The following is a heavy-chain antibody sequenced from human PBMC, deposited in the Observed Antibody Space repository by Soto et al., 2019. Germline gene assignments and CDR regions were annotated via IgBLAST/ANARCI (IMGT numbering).Heavy chain of an antibody. CDR3: AKILQLGDYAYYYYGMDV. J-gene: IGHJ6*02. D-gene: IGHD4-17*01. Sequence: QVQLVESGGGVVQPGRSLRLSCAASGFTFSSYGMHWVRQAPGKGLEWVAVISYDGSNKYYADSVKGRFTISRDNSKNTLYLQMNSLRAEDTAVDYCAKILQLGDYAYYYYGMDVWGQGTTVTVSS. CDR1: GFTFSSYG. V-gene: IGHV3-30*18. CDR2: ISYDGSNK.